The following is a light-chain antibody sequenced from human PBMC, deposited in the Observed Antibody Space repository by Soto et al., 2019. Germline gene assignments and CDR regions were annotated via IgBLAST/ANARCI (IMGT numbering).Light chain of an antibody. V-gene: IGKV1-39*01. CDR3: QQSYSTPRT. Sequence: DIQRTQSPSTLSASVGDRVTITCRASQSISSYLNWYQHKPGKAPKLLIYAASSLQSGVPSRFSGSGSGTDFNLTISSLQPEDFATYYCQQSYSTPRTFGQGTRLEIK. J-gene: IGKJ5*01. CDR2: AAS. CDR1: QSISSY.